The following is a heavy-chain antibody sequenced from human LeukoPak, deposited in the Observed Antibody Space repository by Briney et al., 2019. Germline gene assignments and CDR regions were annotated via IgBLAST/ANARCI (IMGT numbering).Heavy chain of an antibody. CDR2: ISSSGSTL. J-gene: IGHJ6*03. Sequence: GGSLRLSCPASGFSFRDFGMHCVRQAPGKGLEWLSYISSSGSTLFYADSVKGRFTISRDNVNNSLYLQMNSLGVDDMGVYYCARGYSTSSYFHYFYYMDVWG. CDR3: ARGYSTSSYFHYFYYMDV. V-gene: IGHV3-48*01. CDR1: GFSFRDFG. D-gene: IGHD6-6*01.